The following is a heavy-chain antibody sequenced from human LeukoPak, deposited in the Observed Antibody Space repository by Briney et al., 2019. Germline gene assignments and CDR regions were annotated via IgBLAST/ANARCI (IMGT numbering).Heavy chain of an antibody. V-gene: IGHV3-23*01. CDR1: GFTVSSNH. CDR3: AKAWLEQGGMFDY. CDR2: LSGSGGST. Sequence: GGSLRLSCAASGFTVSSNHMSWVRQAPGKGLEWVSLLSGSGGSTYYADSVKGRFTISRDNSKNTLYLQMNSLRAEDTAVYYCAKAWLEQGGMFDYWGQGTPVTVSS. D-gene: IGHD1/OR15-1a*01. J-gene: IGHJ4*02.